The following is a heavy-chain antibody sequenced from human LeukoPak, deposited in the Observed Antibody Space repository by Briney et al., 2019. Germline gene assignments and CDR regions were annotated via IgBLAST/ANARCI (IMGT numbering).Heavy chain of an antibody. J-gene: IGHJ4*02. D-gene: IGHD1-26*01. CDR1: GFTFDDYA. CDR2: ISWNSGSI. V-gene: IGHV3-9*01. Sequence: PGRSLRLSCAASGFTFDDYAMHWVRQAPGKGLEWVSGISWNSGSIGYADSVKGRFTISRDNAKNSLYLQMNSLRAEDTALYYCAKEVGATALFDYWGQGTLVTVSS. CDR3: AKEVGATALFDY.